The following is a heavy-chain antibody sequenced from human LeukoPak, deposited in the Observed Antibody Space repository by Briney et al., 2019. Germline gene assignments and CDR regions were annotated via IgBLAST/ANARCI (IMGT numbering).Heavy chain of an antibody. CDR3: ARTLRRYCSGGSCYPDSDY. D-gene: IGHD2-15*01. V-gene: IGHV1-18*01. CDR1: GYTFTSYG. Sequence: ASVKVSCTASGYTFTSYGISWVRQAPGQGLEWMGWISAYNGNTNYAQKLQGRVTMTTDTPTSTAYMELRSLRSDDTAVYYCARTLRRYCSGGSCYPDSDYWGQGTLVTVSS. CDR2: ISAYNGNT. J-gene: IGHJ4*02.